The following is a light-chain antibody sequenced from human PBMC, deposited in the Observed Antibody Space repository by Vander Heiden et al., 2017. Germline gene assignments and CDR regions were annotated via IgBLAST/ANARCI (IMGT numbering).Light chain of an antibody. CDR1: QSVSSSY. Sequence: IVLTQPPGTLSLSPGERSTLSGRASQSVSSSYLAWYQQKPGQAPRLLIDGASSRATGIRDRFSGGGSGTDFTLTISRLEPEDFEVYLCQQYGNSPITFGGGTKVEIK. CDR2: GAS. J-gene: IGKJ4*01. V-gene: IGKV3-20*01. CDR3: QQYGNSPIT.